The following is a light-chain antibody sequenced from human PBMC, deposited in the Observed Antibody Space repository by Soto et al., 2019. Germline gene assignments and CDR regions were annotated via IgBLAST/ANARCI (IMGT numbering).Light chain of an antibody. CDR1: QTISSW. V-gene: IGKV1-5*03. Sequence: DIQMTQSPSTLSGSVGDRVTITCRASQTISSWLAWYQQKPGKAPKLLIYKASTLQRGVPSRFSGSGSGTEFTLTISSLQPDDFATYYCQQYNGYSTWTFGQGTKVDIK. J-gene: IGKJ1*01. CDR2: KAS. CDR3: QQYNGYSTWT.